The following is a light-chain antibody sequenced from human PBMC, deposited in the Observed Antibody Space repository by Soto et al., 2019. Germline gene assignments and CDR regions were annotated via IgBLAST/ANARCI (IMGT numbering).Light chain of an antibody. CDR2: DFN. CDR3: SSYASGSSHVV. V-gene: IGLV2-14*01. J-gene: IGLJ2*01. Sequence: QSALTQPASVSGSPGQSITLSCTGTSSDIGGYDYVSWYQRHPGKAPKLIIYDFNNRPLGVSNRFSGSKSGNTASLTIAGLQAEDEADYYCSSYASGSSHVVFGGGTKLTVL. CDR1: SSDIGGYDY.